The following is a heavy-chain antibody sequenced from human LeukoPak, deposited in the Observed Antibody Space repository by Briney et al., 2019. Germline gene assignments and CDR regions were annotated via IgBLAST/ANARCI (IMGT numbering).Heavy chain of an antibody. V-gene: IGHV1-3*01. CDR1: GYTFTDYA. CDR3: ARDLGYTLSY. CDR2: INAGSGNT. Sequence: GASVKVSCRASGYTFTDYAIHWVRQAPGQRREWMGWINAGSGNTKYSQKLQGRVTITRDTSATTAYMELRSLRSEDTAVYYCARDLGYTLSYWGQGTPVTVSS. D-gene: IGHD2-2*02. J-gene: IGHJ4*02.